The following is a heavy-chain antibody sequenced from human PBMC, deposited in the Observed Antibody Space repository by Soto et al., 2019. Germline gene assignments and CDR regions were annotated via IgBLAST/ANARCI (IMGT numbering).Heavy chain of an antibody. D-gene: IGHD2-2*02. Sequence: GGSLRLSCAASGFTFSSYGMHWVRQAPGKGLEWVAVISYDGSNKYYADSVKGRFTISRDNSKNTLYLQMNSLRAEDTAVYYCAKVMVPDSLYTLYYYYGMDVWGQGTTVTVSS. CDR1: GFTFSSYG. J-gene: IGHJ6*02. CDR2: ISYDGSNK. V-gene: IGHV3-30*18. CDR3: AKVMVPDSLYTLYYYYGMDV.